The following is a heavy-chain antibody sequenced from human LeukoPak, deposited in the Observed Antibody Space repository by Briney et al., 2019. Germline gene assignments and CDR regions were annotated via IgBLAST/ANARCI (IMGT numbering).Heavy chain of an antibody. CDR1: GGSFSGYY. Sequence: SETLSLTCAVYGGSFSGYYWSWIRQPPGKGLEWIGEINHSGSTNYNPSPKSRVTISVDTSKNQFSLKLSSVTAADTAVYYCARGQGRYYYDSSGYNSDWGQGTLVTVSS. CDR2: INHSGST. V-gene: IGHV4-34*01. CDR3: ARGQGRYYYDSSGYNSD. J-gene: IGHJ4*02. D-gene: IGHD3-22*01.